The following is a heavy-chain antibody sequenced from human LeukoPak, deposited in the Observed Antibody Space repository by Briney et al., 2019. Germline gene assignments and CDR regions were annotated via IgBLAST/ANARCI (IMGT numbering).Heavy chain of an antibody. D-gene: IGHD3-22*01. CDR2: IIPIFGTA. CDR1: GYIFTGYS. CDR3: ARATYYYDSSGYGLLGYFDY. Sequence: SVKVSCKASGYIFTGYSMYWVRQAPGQGLEWMGWIIPIFGTANYAQKFQGRVTITADESTSTAYMELSSLRSEDTAVYYCARATYYYDSSGYGLLGYFDYWGQGTLVTVSS. V-gene: IGHV1-69*13. J-gene: IGHJ4*02.